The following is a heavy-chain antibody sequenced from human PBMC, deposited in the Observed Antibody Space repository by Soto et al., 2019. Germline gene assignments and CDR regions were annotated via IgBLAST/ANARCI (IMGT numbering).Heavy chain of an antibody. D-gene: IGHD1-20*01. J-gene: IGHJ4*02. CDR1: GLTISDFY. V-gene: IGHV3-11*05. CDR2: TSHNGDST. Sequence: QVQLVESGGGLVTPGGSLRLSCEVSGLTISDFYMSWIRQAPGKGLEWVSYTSHNGDSTNYADSVKGRFTISRDNTKNSLYLQMNSLRVEDTAVYFCVTESWYKCEYLGQGNMVTVSS. CDR3: VTESWYKCEY.